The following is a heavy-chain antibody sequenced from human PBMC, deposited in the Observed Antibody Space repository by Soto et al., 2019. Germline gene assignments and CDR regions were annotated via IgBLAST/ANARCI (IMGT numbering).Heavy chain of an antibody. V-gene: IGHV1-69*08. CDR2: IIPIVDTA. J-gene: IGHJ6*03. CDR3: ATARDATDDYMDV. Sequence: SVKVSCKASGGTFSSYTISWVRQAPGQGLEWMGWIIPIVDTAKYAQKFQGRVTITADRPTSTAYMDLSSLRSEDTAVHYCATARDATDDYMDVWGKGTTVTVSS. CDR1: GGTFSSYT.